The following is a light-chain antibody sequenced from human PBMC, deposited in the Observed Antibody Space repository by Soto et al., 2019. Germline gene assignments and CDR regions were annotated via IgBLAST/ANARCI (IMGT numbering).Light chain of an antibody. J-gene: IGKJ4*01. V-gene: IGKV1-12*01. CDR2: DAS. Sequence: DIQMTQSPSSVSASVGDRVTITCRASRNIKTSLAWYQQRPGKGPELLIYDASTLQSGVPSRISGSGSGTEFTLTISRLQPEDFATFYCHQISSFPPTFGGGTKVDIK. CDR3: HQISSFPPT. CDR1: RNIKTS.